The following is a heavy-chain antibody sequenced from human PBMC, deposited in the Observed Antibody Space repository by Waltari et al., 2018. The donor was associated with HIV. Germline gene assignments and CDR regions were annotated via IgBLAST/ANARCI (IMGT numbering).Heavy chain of an antibody. D-gene: IGHD2-21*02. J-gene: IGHJ4*02. V-gene: IGHV3-11*01. CDR3: ASPGPYCGGDCYLD. Sequence: QVQLVESGGGLVKPGGSLRLSCAAPGFVFSDFYMSWFRQSPGKGLVWFSYFSSSGTTIYSRDSVKGRFTISRDNAKNSLSLQMNSLRAEDTAVYYCASPGPYCGGDCYLDWGPGTLVTVSS. CDR2: FSSSGTTI. CDR1: GFVFSDFY.